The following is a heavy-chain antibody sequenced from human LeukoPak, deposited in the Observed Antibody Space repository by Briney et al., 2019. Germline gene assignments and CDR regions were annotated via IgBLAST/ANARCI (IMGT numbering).Heavy chain of an antibody. Sequence: SETLSLTCTVSGGSISSYYWSWIRQPPGKGLEWIGYIYYSGSTNYNPSLKSRVTISVDTSKNQFSLKLSSVSAADTAVYYCARETSHGYFDYWGQGTLVTVSS. D-gene: IGHD6-6*01. CDR2: IYYSGST. CDR1: GGSISSYY. CDR3: ARETSHGYFDY. J-gene: IGHJ4*02. V-gene: IGHV4-59*01.